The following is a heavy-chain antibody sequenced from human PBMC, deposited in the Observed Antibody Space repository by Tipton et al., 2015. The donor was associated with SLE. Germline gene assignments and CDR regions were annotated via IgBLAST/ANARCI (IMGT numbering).Heavy chain of an antibody. CDR2: IYYSGST. D-gene: IGHD3-16*01. J-gene: IGHJ4*02. CDR1: GGSVSSGSYY. Sequence: TLSLTCTVSGGSVSSGSYYWSWIRQPPGKGLEWIGYIYYSGSTNYNPSLKSRVTISVDTSKNQFSLKLSSVTAADTAVYYCARGGSKARARDWGQGPLVTVSS. V-gene: IGHV4-61*01. CDR3: ARGGSKARARD.